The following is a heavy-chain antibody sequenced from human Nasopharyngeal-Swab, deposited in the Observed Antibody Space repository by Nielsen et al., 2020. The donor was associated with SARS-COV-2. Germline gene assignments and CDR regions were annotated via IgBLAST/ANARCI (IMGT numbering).Heavy chain of an antibody. CDR3: ASSQMTTVTTRTRAWGY. J-gene: IGHJ4*02. Sequence: SETLSLTCTVSGGSIRSDYWSWIRQPPGKGLEWIGYIYYRGTTNYNPSLKSRVTLSVDTSKNQFSLKLSSVTAADTAVYYCASSQMTTVTTRTRAWGYWGQGTLVTVSS. CDR2: IYYRGTT. CDR1: GGSIRSDY. D-gene: IGHD4-17*01. V-gene: IGHV4-59*12.